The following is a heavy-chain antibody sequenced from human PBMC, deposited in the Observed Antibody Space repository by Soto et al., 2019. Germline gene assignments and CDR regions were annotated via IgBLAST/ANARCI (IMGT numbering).Heavy chain of an antibody. D-gene: IGHD2-8*01. CDR3: ARDREDIVLMGGGHYGMDV. CDR2: ISAYNGNT. Sequence: QVQLVQSGAEVKKPGASVKVSCKASGYTFTSYGISWVRQAPGQGLEWMGWISAYNGNTNYAQKLQGRVTMTTDTSTRTGYMELRGLRSGDTAVYYCARDREDIVLMGGGHYGMDVWGQGTTVTVSS. CDR1: GYTFTSYG. J-gene: IGHJ6*02. V-gene: IGHV1-18*04.